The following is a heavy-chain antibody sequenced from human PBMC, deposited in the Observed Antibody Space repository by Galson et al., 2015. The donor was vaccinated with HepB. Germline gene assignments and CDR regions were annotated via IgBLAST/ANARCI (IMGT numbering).Heavy chain of an antibody. V-gene: IGHV3-7*03. J-gene: IGHJ6*02. CDR1: GFTFNKHW. D-gene: IGHD2-15*01. CDR3: ARDCSGFCTYYYAMDV. Sequence: SLRLSCAASGFTFNKHWMTWVRQAPGKGLEWVANIKQDGSEKYYVDSMKGRFTISRDNAKNSLYLQMNSLRAEDTAVYYCARDCSGFCTYYYAMDVWGQGTTVTVSS. CDR2: IKQDGSEK.